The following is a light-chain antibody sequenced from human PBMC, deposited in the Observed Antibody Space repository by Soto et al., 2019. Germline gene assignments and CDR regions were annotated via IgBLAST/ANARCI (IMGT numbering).Light chain of an antibody. CDR1: QSVSSSY. CDR2: GAS. CDR3: QHYGSSSFT. J-gene: IGKJ5*01. Sequence: ELVLTQTPGTLSLSGREVETLSCRASQSVSSSYLAWYQQKPGQAPRLIIYGASSRATGIPDMFSGSGAGTDFTLTISRLDPEDFAVYYCQHYGSSSFTFGQGTRLEIK. V-gene: IGKV3-20*01.